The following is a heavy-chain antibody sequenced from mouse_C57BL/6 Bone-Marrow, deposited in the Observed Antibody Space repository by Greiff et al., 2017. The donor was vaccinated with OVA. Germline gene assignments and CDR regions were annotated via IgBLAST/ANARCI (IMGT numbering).Heavy chain of an antibody. D-gene: IGHD1-1*01. CDR1: GYSITSGYY. Sequence: EVQLQESGPGLVKPSQSLSLTCSVTGYSITSGYYWNWIRQFPGNKLEWMGYISYDGSNNYNPSLKNRISITRDTSKTQFFLKLNSVTTEDTATYYCANTHYYGSSYDWYFDVWGTGTTVTVSS. CDR2: ISYDGSN. V-gene: IGHV3-6*01. J-gene: IGHJ1*03. CDR3: ANTHYYGSSYDWYFDV.